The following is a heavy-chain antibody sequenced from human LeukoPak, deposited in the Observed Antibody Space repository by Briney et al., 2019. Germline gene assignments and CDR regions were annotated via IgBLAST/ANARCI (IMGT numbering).Heavy chain of an antibody. V-gene: IGHV1-2*02. J-gene: IGHJ4*02. CDR2: INPNSGGT. CDR3: ARGYDYVWGSYRPIVYFDY. D-gene: IGHD3-16*02. Sequence: ASVKVSCKVSGYTFTGYYMHWVRQAPGQGLEWMGWINPNSGGTNYAQKFQGRVTMTRDTSISTAYMELSRLRSDDTAVYYCARGYDYVWGSYRPIVYFDYWGQGTLVTVSS. CDR1: GYTFTGYY.